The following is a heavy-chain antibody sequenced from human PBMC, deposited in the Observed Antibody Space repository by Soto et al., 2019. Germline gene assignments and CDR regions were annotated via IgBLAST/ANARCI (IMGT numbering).Heavy chain of an antibody. Sequence: SGGSLRLSCAASGFTFSFFGMHWVRQAPGKGLEWVAVISYDGDKKYYADSVKGRFTISRDKSKNTLYLQMNSLRPEDTALYFCAKDLFTFSQTTSLGNWGQGTLVTVSS. CDR3: AKDLFTFSQTTSLGN. J-gene: IGHJ4*02. D-gene: IGHD1-1*01. V-gene: IGHV3-30*18. CDR1: GFTFSFFG. CDR2: ISYDGDKK.